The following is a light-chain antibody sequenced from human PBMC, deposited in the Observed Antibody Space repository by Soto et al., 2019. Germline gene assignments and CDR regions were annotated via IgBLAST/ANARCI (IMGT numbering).Light chain of an antibody. Sequence: QSALAQPASVSGSRGQSITISCTGTSSDVGRYNYVSWFQQHPGKVPKLIIYDVSNWPSGVSDRFSGSKSGNTASLTISGLHPEDEADYYCSSLTRSSTFVFGTGTKVTVL. J-gene: IGLJ1*01. CDR3: SSLTRSSTFV. V-gene: IGLV2-14*03. CDR1: SSDVGRYNY. CDR2: DVS.